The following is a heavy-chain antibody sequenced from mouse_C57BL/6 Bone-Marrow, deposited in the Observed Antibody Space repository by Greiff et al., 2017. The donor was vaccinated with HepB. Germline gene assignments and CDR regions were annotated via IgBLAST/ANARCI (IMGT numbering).Heavy chain of an antibody. V-gene: IGHV1-69*01. CDR1: GYTFTSYW. Sequence: VQLQQSGAELVMPGASVKLSCKASGYTFTSYWMHWVKQRPGQGLEWIGELDPSDSYTNYNQKFKGKSTLTVDKSSSTAYMQLSSLTSEDSAVYYCAREEGLPPGRFDYWGQGTTLTVSS. D-gene: IGHD4-1*01. CDR3: AREEGLPPGRFDY. CDR2: LDPSDSYT. J-gene: IGHJ2*01.